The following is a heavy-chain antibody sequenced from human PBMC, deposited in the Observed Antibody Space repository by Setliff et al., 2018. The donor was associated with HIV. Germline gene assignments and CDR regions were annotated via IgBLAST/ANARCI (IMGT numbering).Heavy chain of an antibody. J-gene: IGHJ4*02. D-gene: IGHD2-2*01. CDR1: GYIFTDYA. CDR2: ISGSGDT. Sequence: ASVKVSCKTSGYIFTDYAIHWVRQAPGERLEWMGWISGSGDTKYSQKFQGRVTITRDTSTSTAYMELSSLTSEDTAVYYCARDRGYQLLPYWGQGTLVTVSS. CDR3: ARDRGYQLLPY. V-gene: IGHV1-3*01.